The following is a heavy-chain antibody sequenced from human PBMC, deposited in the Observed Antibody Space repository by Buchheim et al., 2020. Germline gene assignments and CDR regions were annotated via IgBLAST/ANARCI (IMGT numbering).Heavy chain of an antibody. CDR1: GGSFSSYY. D-gene: IGHD4-17*01. CDR2: INHSGST. Sequence: QVQLQQWGAGLLKPSETLSLTCAVYGGSFSSYYWSWIRQPPGKGLEWIGEINHSGSTNYNPSLKSRVTISVDTSKNQFSLKLSSVTAADTAVYYCARMDTYGDYYFDYWGQGTL. V-gene: IGHV4-34*01. J-gene: IGHJ4*02. CDR3: ARMDTYGDYYFDY.